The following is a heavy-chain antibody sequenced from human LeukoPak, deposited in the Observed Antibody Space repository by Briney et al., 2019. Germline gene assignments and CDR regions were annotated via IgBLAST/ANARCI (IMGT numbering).Heavy chain of an antibody. V-gene: IGHV3-7*04. CDR1: GFTFSSYW. J-gene: IGHJ4*02. Sequence: GGSLRLSCAASGFTFSSYWMSWVRQAPGKGLEWVANIRQDGSEKYYVDSEKGRFTISRDNAKNSLYLRMNSLRAEDTAVYYCARLGAKTDSSGYYFDYWGQGTLVTVSS. CDR2: IRQDGSEK. D-gene: IGHD3-22*01. CDR3: ARLGAKTDSSGYYFDY.